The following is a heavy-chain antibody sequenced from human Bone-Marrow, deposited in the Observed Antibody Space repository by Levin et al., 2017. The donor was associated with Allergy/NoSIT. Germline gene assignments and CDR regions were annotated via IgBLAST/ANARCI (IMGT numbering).Heavy chain of an antibody. Sequence: PGGSLRLSCAASGFTFSSYPMHWVRQAPGKGLDWVAVIWYDGSNKHYADSVKGRFTISRDNSKTTLYLQMNSLRAEDTAVYYCARDHPTAMDYWGQGTLVTVSS. V-gene: IGHV3-33*01. J-gene: IGHJ4*02. CDR3: ARDHPTAMDY. CDR2: IWYDGSNK. CDR1: GFTFSSYP.